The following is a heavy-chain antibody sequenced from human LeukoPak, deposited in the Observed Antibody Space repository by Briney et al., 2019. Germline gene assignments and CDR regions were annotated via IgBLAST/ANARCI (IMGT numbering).Heavy chain of an antibody. CDR2: MNPNTGGT. CDR1: GYTFTGYF. V-gene: IGHV1-2*02. J-gene: IGHJ4*02. Sequence: ASVKVSCKASGYTFTGYFLHWVRQAPGQGLEWMGRMNPNTGGTVYAQKFQDRVTMPRDTSISTAYMQLSRLTSDDTAVYFCVRYLVTVTTPYFYCWGRGVLVTVPS. D-gene: IGHD4-17*01. CDR3: VRYLVTVTTPYFYC.